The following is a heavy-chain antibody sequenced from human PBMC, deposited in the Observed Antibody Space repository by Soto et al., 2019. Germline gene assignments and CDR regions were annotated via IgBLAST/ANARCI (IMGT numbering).Heavy chain of an antibody. CDR2: IYSRGST. CDR1: GGSVTSGDYY. Sequence: QVQLQESGPGLVKPSQTLSLTCTVSGGSVTSGDYYWSWIRQPPGQGLEWIGYIYSRGSTYYNPSLMSRVTISLDTSKNQFSPNLTSVTVAETAVYYCASGAGDSRGYSGGDFDYWGQGYLVTVSS. CDR3: ASGAGDSRGYSGGDFDY. D-gene: IGHD3-22*01. V-gene: IGHV4-30-4*01. J-gene: IGHJ4*02.